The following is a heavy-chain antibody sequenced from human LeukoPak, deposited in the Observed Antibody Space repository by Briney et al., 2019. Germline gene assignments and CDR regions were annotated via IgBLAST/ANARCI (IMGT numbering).Heavy chain of an antibody. D-gene: IGHD3-10*01. CDR2: MNPNSGNT. V-gene: IGHV1-8*01. Sequence: EASVKVSCKASGYTFTSYDINWVRQATGQGLEWMGWMNPNSGNTGYAQKFQGRVTMTRNTSISTAYMEPSSLRSEDTAVYYCARGRRVRGVISYYYYYMDVWGKGTTVTISS. CDR3: ARGRRVRGVISYYYYYMDV. J-gene: IGHJ6*03. CDR1: GYTFTSYD.